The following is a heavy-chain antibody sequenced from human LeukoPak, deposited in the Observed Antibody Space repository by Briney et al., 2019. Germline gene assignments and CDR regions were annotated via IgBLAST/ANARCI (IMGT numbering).Heavy chain of an antibody. V-gene: IGHV4-59*01. Sequence: SQSLSPTWTVSGGSISSYYGSWIRQPPGKGLEWIGYIYYSGSTNYHPSLKSPVTISVDTHKNQFSVKLSSLTAADTAVCYCARDAPYCSGGSCYRYYYYMDVWGKGTTVTVSS. D-gene: IGHD2-15*01. CDR2: IYYSGST. J-gene: IGHJ6*03. CDR1: GGSISSYY. CDR3: ARDAPYCSGGSCYRYYYYMDV.